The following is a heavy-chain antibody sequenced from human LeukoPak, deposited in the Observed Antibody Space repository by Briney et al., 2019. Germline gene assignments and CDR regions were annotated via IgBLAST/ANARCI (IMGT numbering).Heavy chain of an antibody. CDR1: GFTFNIYG. V-gene: IGHV3-30*18. D-gene: IGHD5-12*01. J-gene: IGHJ4*02. Sequence: QPGGSLRLSCAASGFTFNIYGMHWVRQAPGKGLEWVAVISYDGSNKYYADSVKGRFTISRDNSKNTLYLQMNSLRAEDTAVYYCAKDKDIVATPYYDYWGQGTLVTVSS. CDR2: ISYDGSNK. CDR3: AKDKDIVATPYYDY.